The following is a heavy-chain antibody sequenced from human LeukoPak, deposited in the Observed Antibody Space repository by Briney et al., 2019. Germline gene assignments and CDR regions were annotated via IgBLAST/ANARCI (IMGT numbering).Heavy chain of an antibody. D-gene: IGHD4-17*01. CDR2: IHDSGST. V-gene: IGHV4-30-4*07. J-gene: IGHJ4*02. Sequence: PSETLSLTCVVSGDSISSGGYSWSWIRQTPGKGLEWIAYIHDSGSTYNNPSLKSRLSISIDTSKNQFSLNLRSVTAADAAVYYCARGTVTMDYWGRGTLVTVSS. CDR1: GDSISSGGYS. CDR3: ARGTVTMDY.